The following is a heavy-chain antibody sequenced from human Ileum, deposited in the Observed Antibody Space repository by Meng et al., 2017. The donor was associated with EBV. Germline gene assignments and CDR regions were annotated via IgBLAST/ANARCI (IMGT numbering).Heavy chain of an antibody. CDR1: GGSISSADYY. J-gene: IGHJ4*02. CDR3: ARNGGYDQDC. CDR2: VHSSGTT. V-gene: IGHV4-39*07. Sequence: QLQLQESGPGLMKPSETLSLTCTVSGGSISSADYYWNWIRQPPGERLEWIGSVHSSGTTFYNPSLRSRVTISLDTSENQFSLRLTSVTAADTAVYYCARNGGYDQDCWGQGTLVTVSS. D-gene: IGHD2-15*01.